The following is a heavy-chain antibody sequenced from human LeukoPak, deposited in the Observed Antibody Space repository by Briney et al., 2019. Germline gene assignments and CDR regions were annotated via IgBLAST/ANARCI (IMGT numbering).Heavy chain of an antibody. CDR3: ARDSGYYGSGSYRFDP. CDR1: GGTFSSFG. J-gene: IGHJ5*02. CDR2: IIPIVEVA. D-gene: IGHD3-10*01. Sequence: SVKVSCKASGGTFSSFGISWARQALGQGLEWMGRIIPIVEVATYAQKFQGRVTITADKSTSTANMELRSLRYEDTAVYYCARDSGYYGSGSYRFDPWGQGTLVTVSS. V-gene: IGHV1-69*04.